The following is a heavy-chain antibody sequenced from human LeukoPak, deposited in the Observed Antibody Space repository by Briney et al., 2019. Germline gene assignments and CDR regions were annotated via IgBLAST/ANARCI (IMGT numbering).Heavy chain of an antibody. CDR3: ARHGGFSYGVDY. J-gene: IGHJ4*02. CDR2: MNPNSGNT. Sequence: ASVKVSCKASGYTFTSCDINWVRQATGQGLEWMGWMNPNSGNTGYAQKFQGRVTITRNTSISTTYMELSSLRSEDTAVYYCARHGGFSYGVDYWGQGTLVTVSS. V-gene: IGHV1-8*03. CDR1: GYTFTSCD. D-gene: IGHD5-18*01.